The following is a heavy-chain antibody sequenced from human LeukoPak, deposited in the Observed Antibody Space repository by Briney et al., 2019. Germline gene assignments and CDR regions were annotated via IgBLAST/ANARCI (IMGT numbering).Heavy chain of an antibody. CDR3: ASLYSGSYYPIDY. D-gene: IGHD1-26*01. CDR1: VGSFSGNY. Sequence: SETLSLTCAVYVGSFSGNYWSWIRQPRWKGLEWIGEINHSGSTNYNPSLKSRVAISVDTSKNQFSLKLSSVTAADTAVYYCASLYSGSYYPIDYWGQGTLVTVSS. V-gene: IGHV4-34*01. J-gene: IGHJ4*02. CDR2: INHSGST.